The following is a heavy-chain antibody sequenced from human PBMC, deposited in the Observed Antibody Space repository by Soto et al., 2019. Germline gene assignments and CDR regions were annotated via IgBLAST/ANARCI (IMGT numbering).Heavy chain of an antibody. J-gene: IGHJ4*02. CDR1: GGTFSSYT. CDR3: ASLATTATLDY. Sequence: QVQLVRSGAEVKKPGSSVKVSCKASGGTFSSYTISWVRQAPGQGREWMGRIIPILGIANYAQKFQGRVTITANKSTSTANMELSTLIAEDTAVYYCASLATTATLDYWGQGTLVTVSP. D-gene: IGHD6-13*01. CDR2: IIPILGIA. V-gene: IGHV1-69*02.